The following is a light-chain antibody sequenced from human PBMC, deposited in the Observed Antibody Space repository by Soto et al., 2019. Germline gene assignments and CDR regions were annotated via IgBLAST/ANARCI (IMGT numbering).Light chain of an antibody. V-gene: IGKV1-5*01. CDR3: QQYKTSPFT. CDR1: QSIYRW. J-gene: IGKJ3*01. Sequence: DIQMTQSPSTLSASVGDRVTITCRASQSIYRWLAWYQQKPGKAPKLLIYGASSLESGVPSRFSGSGSGTEFTLNNSSLQPDDFATYYCQQYKTSPFTFGPGTKVDTK. CDR2: GAS.